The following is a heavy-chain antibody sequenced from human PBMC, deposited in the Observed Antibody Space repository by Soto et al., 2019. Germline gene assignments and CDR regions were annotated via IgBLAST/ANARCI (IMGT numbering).Heavy chain of an antibody. CDR1: GGSIRRDNYY. CDR3: ATYNWNDRRLDP. Sequence: SETLSLTCTVSGGSIRRDNYYWSWIRQHPGKGLEWIGYIYYSGSTSYNPSLKSRVTISVDTSKNQFSLKLNSVTVADKAVYYCATYNWNDRRLDPWGQGTLVTVSS. D-gene: IGHD1-20*01. J-gene: IGHJ5*02. CDR2: IYYSGST. V-gene: IGHV4-31*03.